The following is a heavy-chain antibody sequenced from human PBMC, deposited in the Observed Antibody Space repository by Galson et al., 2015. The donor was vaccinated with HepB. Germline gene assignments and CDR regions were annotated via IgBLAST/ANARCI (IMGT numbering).Heavy chain of an antibody. CDR1: GFTFSDYY. Sequence: SLRLSCAASGFTFSDYYMSWIRQAPGKGLEWVSYISTSGNTIYYAASVKGRFTISRDNAKSSLYLQMNSLRAEDTAVYYCARGENLATHNWGQGTLVTVSS. CDR3: ARGENLATHN. D-gene: IGHD5-12*01. J-gene: IGHJ4*02. CDR2: ISTSGNTI. V-gene: IGHV3-11*01.